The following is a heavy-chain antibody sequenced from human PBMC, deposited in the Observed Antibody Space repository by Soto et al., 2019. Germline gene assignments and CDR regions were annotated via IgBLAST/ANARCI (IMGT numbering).Heavy chain of an antibody. D-gene: IGHD4-17*01. CDR1: GGSISSGDYY. CDR2: VYSSGTT. J-gene: IGHJ4*02. V-gene: IGHV4-30-4*01. Sequence: PSETLSLTCSVTGGSISSGDYYWTWIRQPPGKGLEFIGYVYSSGTTYYGPTLESRLSMPQDTSKNQFSLTLRSVTAADTAVYFCARAVYGDLDYWGQGIQVTVSS. CDR3: ARAVYGDLDY.